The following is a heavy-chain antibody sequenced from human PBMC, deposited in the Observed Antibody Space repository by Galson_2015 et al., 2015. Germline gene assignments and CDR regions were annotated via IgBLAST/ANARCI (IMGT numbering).Heavy chain of an antibody. J-gene: IGHJ6*03. V-gene: IGHV3-21*01. CDR3: ARAVNGIMAYTDV. CDR2: ITSSSSYM. D-gene: IGHD3-16*01. CDR1: GFTFSSYS. Sequence: SLRLSCAASGFTFSSYSMNWVRQAPGKGLEWVSSITSSSSYMFYSDSMKGRFTISRDNAKNSLYLQMNNLRAEGTAVYYCARAVNGIMAYTDVWGKGTTVTVSS.